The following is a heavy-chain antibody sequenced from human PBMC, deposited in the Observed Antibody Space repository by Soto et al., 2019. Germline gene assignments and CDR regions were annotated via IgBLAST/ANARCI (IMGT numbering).Heavy chain of an antibody. Sequence: QVQLAESGGGVVQPGKSLRLSCAASGFTFSSYAMHWVRQAPGKGLEWVAVISYDGSNKFHADSVKGRFTISRDNSRNTLYLQMNSLRAEDTAVYYCAKSDLYYYYGMDVWGQGTTVTVSS. V-gene: IGHV3-30*18. J-gene: IGHJ6*02. CDR2: ISYDGSNK. CDR3: AKSDLYYYYGMDV. CDR1: GFTFSSYA.